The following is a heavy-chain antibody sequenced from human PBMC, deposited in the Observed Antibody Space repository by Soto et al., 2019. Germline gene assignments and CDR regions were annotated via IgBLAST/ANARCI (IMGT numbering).Heavy chain of an antibody. V-gene: IGHV1-46*01. CDR2: FNPRGGST. CDR3: ARAATAVDHPYDS. D-gene: IGHD2-21*02. J-gene: IGHJ4*02. CDR1: GYTLTNYD. Sequence: VASVKVSCKASGYTLTNYDMHWVRQAPGQGLEWMGIFNPRGGSTSLAQKFQGRVTMTWDTSTTTVYMDVSSLTSEDAAVYYCARAATAVDHPYDSWGQGTLVTVS.